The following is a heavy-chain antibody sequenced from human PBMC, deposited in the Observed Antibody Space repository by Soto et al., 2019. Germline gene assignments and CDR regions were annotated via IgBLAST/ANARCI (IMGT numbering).Heavy chain of an antibody. CDR2: IYYSGST. V-gene: IGHV4-31*03. CDR1: GDSISSGGYY. D-gene: IGHD1-26*01. CDR3: ARAAAVGPTWSFDY. J-gene: IGHJ4*02. Sequence: SETLSLTCTVSGDSISSGGYYWSWIRQHPGKGLEWIGYIYYSGSTYYNPSLKSRITMSVDTSKNQFSLKLSSVSAADTALYYCARAAAVGPTWSFDYWGQGTLVTVSS.